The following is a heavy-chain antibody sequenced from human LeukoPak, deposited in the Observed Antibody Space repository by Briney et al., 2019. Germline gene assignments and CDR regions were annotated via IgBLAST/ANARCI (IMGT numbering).Heavy chain of an antibody. D-gene: IGHD3-22*01. Sequence: SETLSLTCTVSGGSISSGGYYWSWIRQHSGRGLEWIGYIYDSGSTYYNPSLKSRVTISVDTSKNHFSLKLSSVTAADTAVYHCARVTMIVVVIDYWGQGTLVTVSS. CDR2: IYDSGST. CDR3: ARVTMIVVVIDY. V-gene: IGHV4-31*03. J-gene: IGHJ4*02. CDR1: GGSISSGGYY.